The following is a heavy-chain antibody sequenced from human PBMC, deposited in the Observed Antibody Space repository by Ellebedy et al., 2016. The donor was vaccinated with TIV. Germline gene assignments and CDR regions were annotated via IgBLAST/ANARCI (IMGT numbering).Heavy chain of an antibody. D-gene: IGHD3-3*01. CDR2: VYYTGST. J-gene: IGHJ4*02. CDR1: GASISSWY. V-gene: IGHV4-59*08. CDR3: ARGGVGFGVVSSFDY. Sequence: MPSETLSLTCTVSGASISSWYWSWIRQAPGKGLEWIGYVYYTGSTNYSPSLKSRVSMSVDTSKNQFSLKLGSATAADTAVYYCARGGVGFGVVSSFDYWGQGTLVTVSS.